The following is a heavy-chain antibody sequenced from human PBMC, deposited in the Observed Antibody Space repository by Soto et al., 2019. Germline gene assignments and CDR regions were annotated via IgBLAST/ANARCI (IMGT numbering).Heavy chain of an antibody. D-gene: IGHD5-12*01. J-gene: IGHJ5*02. CDR3: ARETPGENGYNYFWFDP. Sequence: SETLSLTCTVSGGSISSYYWSWIRQPPGKGLEWIGYIYYSGSTNYNPSLKSRVTISVDTSKNQFSLKLSSVTAADTAVYYCARETPGENGYNYFWFDPWGQGTLVT. CDR1: GGSISSYY. V-gene: IGHV4-59*01. CDR2: IYYSGST.